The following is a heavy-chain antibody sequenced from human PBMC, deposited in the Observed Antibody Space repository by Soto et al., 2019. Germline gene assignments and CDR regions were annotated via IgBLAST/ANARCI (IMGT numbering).Heavy chain of an antibody. CDR2: ISRTGGAA. CDR1: GFTFSNFA. J-gene: IGHJ4*02. Sequence: EVQLLESGGGLVQPGGSLRLSCAASGFTFSNFAMFWVRQAPGKGLEWVSSISRTGGAAHYAHYVNGRFTISRDNSKNTLVLQMDSLRAEDTAVYYCAKAYDDIWGSDTRDLDYWGQGNMVTGSS. V-gene: IGHV3-23*01. D-gene: IGHD3-16*01. CDR3: AKAYDDIWGSDTRDLDY.